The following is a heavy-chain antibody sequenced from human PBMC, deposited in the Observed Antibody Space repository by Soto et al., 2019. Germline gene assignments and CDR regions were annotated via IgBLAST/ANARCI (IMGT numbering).Heavy chain of an antibody. Sequence: EVQLLESGGGLVQPGXSLXLXXXXXXXXXXXXDXXXXRQAPGKGLEWVSGISGRGGVTYYADSVKGRFTISRDNSKNTLYLQMNNLRANDTAVYYCAKDRQFRSYYESAGHYNDWGQGTLVTVSS. V-gene: IGHV3-23*01. CDR1: XXXXXXXD. J-gene: IGHJ4*02. CDR2: ISGRGGVT. D-gene: IGHD3-22*01. CDR3: AKDRQFRSYYESAGHYND.